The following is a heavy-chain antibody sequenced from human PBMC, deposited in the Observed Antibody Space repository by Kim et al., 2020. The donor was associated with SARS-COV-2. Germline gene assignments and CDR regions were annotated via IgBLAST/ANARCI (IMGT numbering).Heavy chain of an antibody. J-gene: IGHJ6*02. V-gene: IGHV3-30*01. CDR3: ARDRERQLWFERYGMDV. Sequence: KGRFTNARDKSKNTRYLQMNSLRAEDTAVYYCARDRERQLWFERYGMDVWGQGTTVTVSS. D-gene: IGHD5-18*01.